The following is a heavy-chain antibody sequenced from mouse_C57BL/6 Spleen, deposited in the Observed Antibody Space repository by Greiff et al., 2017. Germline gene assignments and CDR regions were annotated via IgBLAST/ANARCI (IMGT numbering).Heavy chain of an antibody. CDR2: IRNKANGYTT. D-gene: IGHD1-1*01. CDR3: ARSMPEGTTVVATKGAMDY. J-gene: IGHJ4*01. V-gene: IGHV7-3*01. Sequence: EVKLMESGGGLVQPGGSLSLSCAASGFTFTDYYMSWVRQPPGKALEWLGFIRNKANGYTTEYSASVKGRFTISRDKSQSSLYLQMNALRAEDSATYYCARSMPEGTTVVATKGAMDYWGQGTSVTVSS. CDR1: GFTFTDYY.